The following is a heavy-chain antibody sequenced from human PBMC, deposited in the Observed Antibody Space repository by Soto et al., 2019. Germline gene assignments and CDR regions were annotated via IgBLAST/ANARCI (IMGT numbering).Heavy chain of an antibody. Sequence: EVQLLESGGGLVQPGGSLRLSCAASGFTFSSYAMNWVRQAPGKGLEWVSVISGSGDSTYYADSVKGRFTISRDNSKNTLYLQMNILRTEDTAVYYCARRGPGTYFDYWGQGTLVIVSS. CDR1: GFTFSSYA. CDR2: ISGSGDST. J-gene: IGHJ4*02. CDR3: ARRGPGTYFDY. V-gene: IGHV3-23*01. D-gene: IGHD6-13*01.